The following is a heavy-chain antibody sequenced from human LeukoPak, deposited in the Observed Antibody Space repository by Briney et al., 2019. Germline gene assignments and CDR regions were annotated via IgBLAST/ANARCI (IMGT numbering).Heavy chain of an antibody. V-gene: IGHV3-64*04. CDR2: ISYNGDST. CDR1: GSTLSTYA. CDR3: AREKPYSGSYAFDY. Sequence: GGSLRLSCSASGSTLSTYAMHWVRQAPGEGLEHVSAISYNGDSTYYADSVKGRFTISRDNSKNTLYLQMNSLRAEDTAVYYCAREKPYSGSYAFDYWGQGTLVTVSS. J-gene: IGHJ4*02. D-gene: IGHD1-26*01.